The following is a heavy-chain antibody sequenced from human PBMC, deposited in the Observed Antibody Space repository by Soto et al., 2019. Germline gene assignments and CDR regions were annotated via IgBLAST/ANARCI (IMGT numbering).Heavy chain of an antibody. D-gene: IGHD3-3*01. CDR2: IDPGNGNT. V-gene: IGHV1-3*01. J-gene: IGHJ4*02. CDR3: ARSESGYSRFDY. CDR1: GYTFTGNA. Sequence: QVQLVQSGAEVKNPGASVKVSCRASGYTFTGNAIHWIRQAPGQRLEWIGKIDPGNGNTKYSQSSQGRVTITRDTSASVAYMELNTLGSEDTSIYYCARSESGYSRFDYWGQGTLVTVSS.